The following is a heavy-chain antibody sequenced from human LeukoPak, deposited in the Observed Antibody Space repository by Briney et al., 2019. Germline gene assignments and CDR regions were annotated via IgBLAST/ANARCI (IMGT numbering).Heavy chain of an antibody. D-gene: IGHD5-12*01. CDR3: ARVATIDLDYFDY. V-gene: IGHV5-51*01. CDR2: IYPGDSDT. J-gene: IGHJ4*02. CDR1: GYSFTSYW. Sequence: GESLKISWKGSGYSFTSYWIGWVRPMPGKGLEWMGIIYPGDSDTRYSPSFQGQVTISADKSISTAYLQWGSLKASDTAMYYCARVATIDLDYFDYWGQGTLVTVSS.